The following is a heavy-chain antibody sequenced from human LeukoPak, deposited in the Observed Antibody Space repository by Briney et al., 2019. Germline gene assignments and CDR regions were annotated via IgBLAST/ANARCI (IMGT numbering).Heavy chain of an antibody. J-gene: IGHJ4*02. Sequence: ASVKVSCKASGYTFTSYGISWVRQAPGQGLEWMGWISAYNGNTNYAQKLQGRVTMTTDTSTSTAYMELRSLRSDDTAVYYCARGQVNRLLWVGELLSNINPFDYWGQGTLVTVSS. D-gene: IGHD3-10*01. CDR1: GYTFTSYG. CDR2: ISAYNGNT. CDR3: ARGQVNRLLWVGELLSNINPFDY. V-gene: IGHV1-18*01.